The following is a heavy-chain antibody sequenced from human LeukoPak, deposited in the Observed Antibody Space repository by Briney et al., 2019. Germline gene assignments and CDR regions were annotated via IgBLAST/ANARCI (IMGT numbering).Heavy chain of an antibody. CDR1: GYSVSSSPYY. D-gene: IGHD2-15*01. CDR3: ARQFYCSAGTCFYPDYLDS. J-gene: IGHJ4*03. Sequence: SERRSPACSVSGYSVSSSPYYWGWIRQPPGKGLEWIVSMYYNGNTYYNWSLKSRVTVSLDKSKNQFFLRLSSVTAADTATYYCARQFYCSAGTCFYPDYLDSWGQRTMVTVSS. CDR2: MYYNGNT. V-gene: IGHV4-39*01.